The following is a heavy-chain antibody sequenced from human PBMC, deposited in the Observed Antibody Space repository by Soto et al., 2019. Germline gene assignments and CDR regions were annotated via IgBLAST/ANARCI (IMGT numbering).Heavy chain of an antibody. CDR2: IYIGGAT. CDR3: AIGLQRAEH. V-gene: IGHV3-53*01. J-gene: IGHJ4*01. D-gene: IGHD6-25*01. Sequence: ESLKISCAVSGFTFTDHYVNWVRQAPGKGLEWVSVIYIGGATYYRDSVQGRFTLSRDPSDNSVSLHMNNLTVADTAVYFCAIGLQRAEHWGQGTLVTVSS. CDR1: GFTFTDHY.